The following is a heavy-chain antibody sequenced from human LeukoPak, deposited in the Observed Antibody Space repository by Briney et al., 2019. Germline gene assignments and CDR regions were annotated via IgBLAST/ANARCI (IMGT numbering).Heavy chain of an antibody. V-gene: IGHV1-8*02. J-gene: IGHJ4*02. CDR3: ARVATMVRGVIGY. CDR1: GYTFTSYA. Sequence: ASVKVSCKTSGYTFTSYAVTWVRQAPGQGLEWMGWISPYNGNTNYAQKFQGRVTMTRNTSISTAYMELSSLRSEDTAVYYCARVATMVRGVIGYWGQGTLVTVSS. D-gene: IGHD3-10*01. CDR2: ISPYNGNT.